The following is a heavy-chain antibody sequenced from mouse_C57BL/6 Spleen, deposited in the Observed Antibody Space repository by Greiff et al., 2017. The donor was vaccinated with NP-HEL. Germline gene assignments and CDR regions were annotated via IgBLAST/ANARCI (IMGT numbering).Heavy chain of an antibody. CDR3: VREGGNYFYYAMDY. CDR2: IRSKSSNYAT. J-gene: IGHJ4*01. D-gene: IGHD2-1*01. V-gene: IGHV10-3*01. CDR1: GFTFNTYA. Sequence: EVQVVESGGGLVQPKGSLKLSCAASGFTFNTYAMHWVRQAPGKGLEWVARIRSKSSNYATYYADSVKDRFTISRDDSQSMLYLQMNNLKTEDTAMYYCVREGGNYFYYAMDYWGQGTSVTVSS.